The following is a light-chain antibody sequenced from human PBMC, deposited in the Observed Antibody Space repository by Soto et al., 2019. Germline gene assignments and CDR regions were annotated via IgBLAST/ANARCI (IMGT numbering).Light chain of an antibody. CDR3: QQFSSPPFFP. CDR2: WAS. Sequence: DIVMTQSPDSLAVSLGERATINCKSSQSVFKGSNNKDCLPWYQQKPGQPPKLIIYWASTRASGVPDRFSGSGSGTDFTLTISSLQAEDVAIYYCQQFSSPPFFPFGQGTKLEIK. CDR1: QSVFKGSNNKDC. V-gene: IGKV4-1*01. J-gene: IGKJ2*01.